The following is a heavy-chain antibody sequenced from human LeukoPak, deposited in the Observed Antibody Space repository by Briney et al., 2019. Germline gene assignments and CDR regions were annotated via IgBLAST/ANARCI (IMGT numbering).Heavy chain of an antibody. Sequence: GESLKISCKDSGYSFTTYWIGWVRQMPGKGLEWMGIIYPDDSDTRYSPSFQGQVTISTDKSIRTAYLQWSSLKASDTAMYYCARLRLGTISPLDYWGQGTLVTVSS. CDR1: GYSFTTYW. D-gene: IGHD2-2*01. V-gene: IGHV5-51*01. CDR3: ARLRLGTISPLDY. J-gene: IGHJ4*02. CDR2: IYPDDSDT.